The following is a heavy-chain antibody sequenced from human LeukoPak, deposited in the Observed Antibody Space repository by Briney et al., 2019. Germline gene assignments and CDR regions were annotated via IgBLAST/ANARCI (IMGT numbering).Heavy chain of an antibody. J-gene: IGHJ4*02. CDR2: IYSGGST. V-gene: IGHV3-53*01. D-gene: IGHD6-13*01. CDR3: ARMAAAGKNPPSSFDY. Sequence: GGSLRLSCAASGFTVSSNYMSWARQAPGGGLEWVSVIYSGGSTYYADSVKGRFTISRDNSKNTLYLQMNSLRAEDTAVYYCARMAAAGKNPPSSFDYWGQGTLVTVSS. CDR1: GFTVSSNY.